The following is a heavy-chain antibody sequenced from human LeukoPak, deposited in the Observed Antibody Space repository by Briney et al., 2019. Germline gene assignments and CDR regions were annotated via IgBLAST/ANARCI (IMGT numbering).Heavy chain of an antibody. D-gene: IGHD3-22*01. CDR3: ARDLWDHDSGGYSLY. V-gene: IGHV3-7*01. CDR1: GFTFSSYW. J-gene: IGHJ4*02. CDR2: IKQDGSEK. Sequence: PGGSPRLSCAASGFTFSSYWMSWVRQAPGKGLEWVANIKQDGSEKYYVDSVKGRFTISRDNAKNSLYLQMNSLRAEDTAVYYCARDLWDHDSGGYSLYWGQGTLVTVSS.